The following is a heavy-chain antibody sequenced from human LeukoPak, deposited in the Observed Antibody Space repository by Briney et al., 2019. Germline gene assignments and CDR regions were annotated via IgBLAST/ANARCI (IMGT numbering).Heavy chain of an antibody. V-gene: IGHV3-21*01. D-gene: IGHD1-1*01. CDR2: ISSSSSYI. Sequence: GGSLRLSCAASGLTFNAAWMSWVRQAPGKGLEWVSSISSSSSYIYYADSVKGRFTISRDNAKNSLYLQMNSLRAEDTAVYYCARVIKLERHAIYYYYMDVWGKGTTVTVSS. CDR3: ARVIKLERHAIYYYYMDV. CDR1: GLTFNAAW. J-gene: IGHJ6*03.